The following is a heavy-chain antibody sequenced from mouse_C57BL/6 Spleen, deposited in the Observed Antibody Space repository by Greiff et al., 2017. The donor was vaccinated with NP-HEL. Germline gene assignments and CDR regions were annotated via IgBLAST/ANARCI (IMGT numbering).Heavy chain of an antibody. CDR1: CCTVTSYW. V-gene: IGHV1-59*01. D-gene: IGHD2-5*01. Sequence: LQQPGAELVRPGISGKVGCKVFCCTVTSYWSHWVKQRPGQGLEWIGVIDPSGGGTNYNQKFKGKATLTVDTSSSTAYMQLSSLTSEDSAVYYCARDSNCVDCYAMDYWGQGTSVTVSS. CDR3: ARDSNCVDCYAMDY. CDR2: IDPSGGGT. J-gene: IGHJ4*01.